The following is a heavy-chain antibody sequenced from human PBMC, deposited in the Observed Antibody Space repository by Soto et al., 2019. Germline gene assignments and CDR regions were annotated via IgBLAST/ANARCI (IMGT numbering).Heavy chain of an antibody. J-gene: IGHJ4*02. V-gene: IGHV3-23*01. CDR1: EFTFSSYD. D-gene: IGHD1-26*01. CDR3: AKSGSHSYLDY. Sequence: GGSLRLSCAASEFTFSSYDMTWVRLAPGKGLEWVSSISTSAGNTYYADSVKGRFTISRDNSKNTLYLQMNSLRADDTAVYYCAKSGSHSYLDYWGQGTLVTVSS. CDR2: ISTSAGNT.